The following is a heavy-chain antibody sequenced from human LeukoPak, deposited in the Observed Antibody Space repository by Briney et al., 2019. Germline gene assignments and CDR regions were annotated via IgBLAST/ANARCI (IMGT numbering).Heavy chain of an antibody. CDR3: ARASFASGSYYFDL. CDR1: ADAITSHFY. V-gene: IGHV4-38-2*02. CDR2: VYHSGAE. D-gene: IGHD3-10*01. Sequence: SETLSLTCIVSADAITSHFYWGWIHQSPGEGGKGLEWIASVYHSGAEYVNPSLKSRVTTSVDTSKSQFYLTLTSVTAADTAVYFCARASFASGSYYFDLWGPGTLITVSS. J-gene: IGHJ4*02.